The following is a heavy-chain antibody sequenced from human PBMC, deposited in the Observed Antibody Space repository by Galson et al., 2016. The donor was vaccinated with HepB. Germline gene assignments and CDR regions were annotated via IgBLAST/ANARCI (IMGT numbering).Heavy chain of an antibody. CDR2: INPSGGVT. J-gene: IGHJ5*02. V-gene: IGHV1-46*01. CDR1: GYAFTTYY. Sequence: SVKVSCKASGYAFTTYYIHWMRQAPGQGLEWLGIINPSGGVTGYSQKFQDRVTMTSDASTRTAHMELRSLRSDDTAVYYCARDGPPNVEAGGWFDPWGQGTLVTVSS. D-gene: IGHD3-10*01. CDR3: ARDGPPNVEAGGWFDP.